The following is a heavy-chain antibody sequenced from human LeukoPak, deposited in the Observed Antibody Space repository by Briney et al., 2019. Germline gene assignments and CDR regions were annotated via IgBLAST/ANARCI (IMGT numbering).Heavy chain of an antibody. D-gene: IGHD2-2*01. CDR3: ARAVEVVVPAATYNWFDP. V-gene: IGHV4-31*03. CDR1: GVSISSGGYY. CDR2: IYYSGST. J-gene: IGHJ5*02. Sequence: SETLSLTCTDSGVSISSGGYYWSWIRQHPGKGLEWIGYIYYSGSTYYNPSLKSRVTISVDTSKNQFSLKLSSVTAADTAVYYCARAVEVVVPAATYNWFDPWGQGTLVTVSS.